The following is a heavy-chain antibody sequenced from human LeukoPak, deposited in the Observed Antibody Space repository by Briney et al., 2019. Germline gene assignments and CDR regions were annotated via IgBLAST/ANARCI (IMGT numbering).Heavy chain of an antibody. CDR1: GFTFSSYG. Sequence: PGGSLRLSCAASGFTFSSYGMHWVRQAPGKGLEWVAVIWYDGSNKYYADSVKGRFTISGDNSKNTLYLQMNSLRAEDTAVYYCARGRYCSGGSCYPDYGGQGPLVTVSS. CDR2: IWYDGSNK. CDR3: ARGRYCSGGSCYPDY. J-gene: IGHJ4*02. V-gene: IGHV3-33*01. D-gene: IGHD2-15*01.